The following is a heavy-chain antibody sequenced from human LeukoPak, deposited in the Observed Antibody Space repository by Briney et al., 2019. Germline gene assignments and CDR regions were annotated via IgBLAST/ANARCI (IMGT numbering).Heavy chain of an antibody. Sequence: GSLKISCKGSGYSFTSYWIGWVRQMPGKGLEWMGIIYPGDSDTRYSPSFQGQVTISADKSISTAYLQWSSLKASDTAMYYCARLYSFGVVIKGYYYYMDVWGKGTTVTVSS. D-gene: IGHD3-3*01. CDR1: GYSFTSYW. V-gene: IGHV5-51*01. J-gene: IGHJ6*03. CDR3: ARLYSFGVVIKGYYYYMDV. CDR2: IYPGDSDT.